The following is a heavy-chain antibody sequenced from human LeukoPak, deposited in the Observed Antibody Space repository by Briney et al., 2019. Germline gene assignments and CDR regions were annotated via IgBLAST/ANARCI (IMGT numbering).Heavy chain of an antibody. V-gene: IGHV3-23*01. CDR2: ISNGGGST. D-gene: IGHD6-19*01. CDR3: ARGIAVAGTTRTDY. CDR1: GFTFSNFA. J-gene: IGHJ4*02. Sequence: GGSLRLSCAASGFTFSNFAMSWVRQAPGKGLEWVSIISNGGGSTYYADSVKGRFTISRDNSKNTLYLQMNSLRAEDTAVYYCARGIAVAGTTRTDYWGQGTLVTVSS.